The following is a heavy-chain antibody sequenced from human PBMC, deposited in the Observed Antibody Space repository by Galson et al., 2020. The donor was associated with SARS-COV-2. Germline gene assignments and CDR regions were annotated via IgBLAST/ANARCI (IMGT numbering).Heavy chain of an antibody. Sequence: SLKISCAASGFTFDDYAMHWVRQAPGKGLEWVSGISWNSGSIGYADSVKGRFTISRDNAKNSLYLQMNSLRAEDTALYYCAKNSRRGDSSGYYGPDYYYYMDVWGKGTTVTVSS. J-gene: IGHJ6*03. V-gene: IGHV3-9*01. CDR2: ISWNSGSI. CDR3: AKNSRRGDSSGYYGPDYYYYMDV. D-gene: IGHD3-22*01. CDR1: GFTFDDYA.